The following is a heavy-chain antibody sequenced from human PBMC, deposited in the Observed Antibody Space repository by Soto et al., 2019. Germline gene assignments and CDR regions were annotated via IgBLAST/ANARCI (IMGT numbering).Heavy chain of an antibody. CDR2: INAGNGNT. V-gene: IGHV1-3*05. CDR1: GYTFTSYA. D-gene: IGHD3-10*01. Sequence: QVQLVQSGAEEKKPGASVKVSCKASGYTFTSYAMHWVRQAPGQRLEWMGWINAGNGNTKYSQKFQGRVTITRDTSGNTTYMGLSSLGFEGTAGDYCAGAAVRGVIGWFDPWGQGTLVTVSS. J-gene: IGHJ5*02. CDR3: AGAAVRGVIGWFDP.